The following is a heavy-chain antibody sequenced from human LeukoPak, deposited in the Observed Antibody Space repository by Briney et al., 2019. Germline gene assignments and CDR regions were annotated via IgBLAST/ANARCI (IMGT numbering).Heavy chain of an antibody. Sequence: GGSLSLSCATSGFTFSSYAMSWVRQAPGKGLEWVLAISGSGGSTYYADSVKGRFTISRDNSKNTLYLQMNSLRAEDTAVYYCAKGMSAVTKIDYWGQGTLVTVSS. CDR2: ISGSGGST. CDR1: GFTFSSYA. D-gene: IGHD4-17*01. V-gene: IGHV3-23*01. CDR3: AKGMSAVTKIDY. J-gene: IGHJ4*02.